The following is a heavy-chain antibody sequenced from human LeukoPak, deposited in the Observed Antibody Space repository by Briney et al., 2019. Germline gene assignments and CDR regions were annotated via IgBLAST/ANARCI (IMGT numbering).Heavy chain of an antibody. CDR1: GYTFTSYG. J-gene: IGHJ4*02. CDR2: ISAYNGNT. Sequence: ASVKVSCKASGYTFTSYGISWVRQAPGQGLEWMGWISAYNGNTNYAQKLQGRVTMTTDTSTSTAYMELRSLRSDDTAAYYCASRVAGTGFDYWGQGTLVTVSS. D-gene: IGHD6-19*01. CDR3: ASRVAGTGFDY. V-gene: IGHV1-18*01.